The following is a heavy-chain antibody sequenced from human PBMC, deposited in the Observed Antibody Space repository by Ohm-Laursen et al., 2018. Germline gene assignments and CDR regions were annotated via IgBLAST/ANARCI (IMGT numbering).Heavy chain of an antibody. CDR1: GFTFSSYA. Sequence: SLRLSCSATGFTFSSYAMSWVRQAPGKGLEWVAYTNPDGSDIYYVDSVKGRFTISRDNAKNSLYLQMNSLRAEDTAVYYCVRDVRYGWLDPWGQGTLVTVSS. V-gene: IGHV3-7*01. CDR2: TNPDGSDI. J-gene: IGHJ5*02. D-gene: IGHD2-15*01. CDR3: VRDVRYGWLDP.